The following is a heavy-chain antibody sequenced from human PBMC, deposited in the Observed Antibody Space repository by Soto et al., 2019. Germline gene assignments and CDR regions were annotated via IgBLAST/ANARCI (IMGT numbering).Heavy chain of an antibody. CDR3: AGSNRTFDY. CDR2: MNPNNGIT. D-gene: IGHD4-4*01. Sequence: ASVKVSCKASGYTFTSLDINWVRQTTAEGLEWMGRMNPNNGITGYAQKFQGRVTMTRDTSISTAYMELRSLTSDDTAVYYCAGSNRTFDYWGQGTQVTVSS. V-gene: IGHV1-8*01. CDR1: GYTFTSLD. J-gene: IGHJ4*02.